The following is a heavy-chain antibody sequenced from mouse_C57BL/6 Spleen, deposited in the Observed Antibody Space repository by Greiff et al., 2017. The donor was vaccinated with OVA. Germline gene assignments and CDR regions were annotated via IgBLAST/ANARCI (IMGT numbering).Heavy chain of an antibody. CDR3: ARPLYYDYDAGFAD. CDR2: IPPNSGST. Sequence: VQLQQPGAELVKPGASVKLSCKASGYTFTSYWMHWVKQRPGQGLEWIGMIPPNSGSTNYNEKFKSKATLTVDKSSSTAYMQLSSLTSEDSAVYYCARPLYYDYDAGFADWGQGTLVTVSA. J-gene: IGHJ3*01. V-gene: IGHV1-64*01. CDR1: GYTFTSYW. D-gene: IGHD2-4*01.